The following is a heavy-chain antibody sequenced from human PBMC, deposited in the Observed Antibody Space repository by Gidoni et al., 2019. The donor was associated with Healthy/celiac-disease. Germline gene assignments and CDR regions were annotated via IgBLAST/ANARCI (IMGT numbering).Heavy chain of an antibody. V-gene: IGHV1-69*01. CDR1: GGAFSSYA. D-gene: IGHD3-22*01. CDR3: AIPYYYDSSGYMGPYYDAFDI. Sequence: QVQLVQSGAEVKKPGSSVKVSCKASGGAFSSYALSWVRQAPGQGLEWMGGIIPIFGTARSAQKFQDRVTITADESTSTAYMELSSLRSEDTAVYYCAIPYYYDSSGYMGPYYDAFDIWGQGTMVTVSS. CDR2: IIPIFGTA. J-gene: IGHJ3*02.